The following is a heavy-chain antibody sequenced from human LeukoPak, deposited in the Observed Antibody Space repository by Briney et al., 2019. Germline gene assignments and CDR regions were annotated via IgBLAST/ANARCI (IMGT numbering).Heavy chain of an antibody. CDR2: TYYRSKWYY. CDR3: ARFYYDTSGHGAFDI. J-gene: IGHJ3*02. V-gene: IGHV6-1*01. CDR1: GDSVSSNSAA. Sequence: SQTLSLTCALSGDSVSSNSAAWNWLRQSPSRGLEWLGRTYYRSKWYYDYAVSVKSRITINPDTSKNQFSLQLNSVTPEDTAVYYCARFYYDTSGHGAFDIWGQGTMVAVSS. D-gene: IGHD3-22*01.